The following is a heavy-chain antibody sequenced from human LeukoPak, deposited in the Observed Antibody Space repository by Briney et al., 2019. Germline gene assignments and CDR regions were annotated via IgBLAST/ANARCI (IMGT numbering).Heavy chain of an antibody. CDR3: AMALDY. CDR1: GFTFSNYL. CDR2: ISHSGSSI. Sequence: GGSLRLSCVASGFTFSNYLMNWVRQAPGKGLEWVSGISHSGSSIYYADSVKGRFTISRDNSKNTLYLQMDRMRVEDTAVYYCAMALDYWGQGTLVTVSS. V-gene: IGHV3-23*01. J-gene: IGHJ4*02.